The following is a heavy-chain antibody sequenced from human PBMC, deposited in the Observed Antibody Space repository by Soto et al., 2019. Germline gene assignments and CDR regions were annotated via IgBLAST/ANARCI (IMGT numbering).Heavy chain of an antibody. CDR2: VYHTGST. J-gene: IGHJ4*02. Sequence: SETLSLTXGVSGASITTYYWSWIRQAPGKGLEWIGNVYHTGSTDYNSSLRSRVTISVDTSKSQFSLNMNSVTAADTAVYYCARRLFGSGWTLDSWGQGALVTVSS. CDR1: GASITTYY. CDR3: ARRLFGSGWTLDS. D-gene: IGHD6-19*01. V-gene: IGHV4-59*13.